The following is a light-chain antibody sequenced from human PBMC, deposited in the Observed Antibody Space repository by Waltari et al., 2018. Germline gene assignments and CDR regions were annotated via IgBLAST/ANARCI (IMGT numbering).Light chain of an antibody. CDR3: QHYVRLPVT. CDR2: GAS. Sequence: EIVLTQSPGTLSLSPGERATLSCWASQSVGRSLAWYQQKRGQAPRLRIYGASTRATGIPDRFSGSGSGTEFSLTISRLEPEDFAVYYCQHYVRLPVTFGQGTKLEIK. V-gene: IGKV3-20*01. J-gene: IGKJ1*01. CDR1: QSVGRS.